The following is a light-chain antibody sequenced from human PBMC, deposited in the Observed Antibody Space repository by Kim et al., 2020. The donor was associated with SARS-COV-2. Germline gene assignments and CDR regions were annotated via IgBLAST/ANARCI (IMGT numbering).Light chain of an antibody. Sequence: SASIGDRVTISCPANKSISSRLAWYQQKPAKAPTLLIYKTSYLESGVPSGFSGSGSGTEFTLTIASLQPDDFATYYCQQYDKDPYSFGQGTKLEI. CDR3: QQYDKDPYS. CDR2: KTS. CDR1: KSISSR. J-gene: IGKJ2*03. V-gene: IGKV1-5*03.